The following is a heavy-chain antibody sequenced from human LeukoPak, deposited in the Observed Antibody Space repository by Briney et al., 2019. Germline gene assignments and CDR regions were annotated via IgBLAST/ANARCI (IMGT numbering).Heavy chain of an antibody. D-gene: IGHD5-24*01. Sequence: ASVKVSCKTSGYTFTNYAMHWVRQAAAQTIQWLAWINPANGYTRYSQHFQDRVTVSSDTSADTAYMELSSLRSEDKAIYYCAIRDGHTDHWGQGTLVTVSS. V-gene: IGHV1-3*03. CDR3: AIRDGHTDH. CDR1: GYTFTNYA. J-gene: IGHJ4*02. CDR2: INPANGYT.